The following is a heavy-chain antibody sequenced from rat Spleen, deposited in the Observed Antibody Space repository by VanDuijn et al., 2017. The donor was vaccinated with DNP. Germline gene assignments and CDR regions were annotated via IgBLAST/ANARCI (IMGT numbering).Heavy chain of an antibody. CDR3: ASGTATWFAY. J-gene: IGHJ3*01. Sequence: QVQLMESGPGLVQPSQTLSLTCTVSGFSLTIYHVHWVRQPSGKGPEWMGRMWYDGDTAYNSGLKSRLSISRDTSKNQVFLKMNSLQTEDTAIYFCASGTATWFAYWGQGTLVTVSS. V-gene: IGHV2-32*01. CDR1: GFSLTIYH. D-gene: IGHD1-2*01. CDR2: MWYDGDT.